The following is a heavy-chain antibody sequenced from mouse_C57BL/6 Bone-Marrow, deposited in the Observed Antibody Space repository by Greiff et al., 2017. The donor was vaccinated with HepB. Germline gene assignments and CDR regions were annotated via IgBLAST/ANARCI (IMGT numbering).Heavy chain of an antibody. CDR2: INYDGSST. CDR3: ARGVSNLDY. J-gene: IGHJ2*01. V-gene: IGHV5-16*01. Sequence: EVKLVESEGGLVQPGSSMKLSCTASGFTFSDYYMAWVRQVPEKGLEWVANINYDGSSTYYLDSLKSRFIISRDNAKNILYLQMSSLKFEDTATYYCARGVSNLDYWGQGTTLTVSS. D-gene: IGHD2-5*01. CDR1: GFTFSDYY.